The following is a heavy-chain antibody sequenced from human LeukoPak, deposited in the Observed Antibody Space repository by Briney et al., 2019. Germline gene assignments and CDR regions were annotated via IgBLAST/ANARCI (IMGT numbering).Heavy chain of an antibody. CDR2: IYSGGST. Sequence: GGSLRLSCAASGFTVSSNYMSWVRQAPGKGLEWVSVIYSGGSTYYADSVKGRFTISRDNAKNSLDLQMNSLRDVDTAIYYCARAGGGGYNYGLDYWGQGILVAVSS. J-gene: IGHJ4*02. D-gene: IGHD5-18*01. V-gene: IGHV3-66*01. CDR3: ARAGGGGYNYGLDY. CDR1: GFTVSSNY.